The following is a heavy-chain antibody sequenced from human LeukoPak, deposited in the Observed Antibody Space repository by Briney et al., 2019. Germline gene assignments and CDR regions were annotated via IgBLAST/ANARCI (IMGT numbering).Heavy chain of an antibody. J-gene: IGHJ4*02. D-gene: IGHD4-17*01. CDR2: IHYGGNT. CDR1: GGAISSYY. CDR3: ARSGTVTNFDY. V-gene: IGHV4-59*01. Sequence: SETLSLTCTVSGGAISSYYWSWIRQPPGKGLEWIAYIHYGGNTNYSPSLKSRVTISVDTSKNQFSLRLTSVTAADTAVYYCARSGTVTNFDYWGQGTLVSVSS.